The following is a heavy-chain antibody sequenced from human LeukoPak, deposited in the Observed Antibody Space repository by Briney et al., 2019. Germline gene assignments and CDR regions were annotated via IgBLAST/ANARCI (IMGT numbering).Heavy chain of an antibody. D-gene: IGHD2-21*02. V-gene: IGHV3-9*03. J-gene: IGHJ4*02. CDR2: ISWNSGSI. Sequence: GGSLRLSCAASGFTFDDYAMHWVRQAPGKGLEWVSGISWNSGSIGYADSVKGRFTISRDNAKNSLYLQMNILRADDMALYYCAKYTRAIYTYCGGDCSISAFDYWGQGTLVTVSS. CDR3: AKYTRAIYTYCGGDCSISAFDY. CDR1: GFTFDDYA.